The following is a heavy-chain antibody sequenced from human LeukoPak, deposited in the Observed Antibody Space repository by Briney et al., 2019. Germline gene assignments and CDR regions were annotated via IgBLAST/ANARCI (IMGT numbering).Heavy chain of an antibody. V-gene: IGHV4-34*01. CDR1: GGSFSGYY. J-gene: IGHJ4*02. CDR2: INHSGST. CDR3: ARGTMADY. D-gene: IGHD3-10*01. Sequence: SETLSLTCAVYGGSFSGYYWSWIRQPPGKGLEWIGEINHSGSTNYNPSFKSRVTISVDTSKNQFSLKLSSVTAADTAVYYCARGTMADYWGQGTLVTVSS.